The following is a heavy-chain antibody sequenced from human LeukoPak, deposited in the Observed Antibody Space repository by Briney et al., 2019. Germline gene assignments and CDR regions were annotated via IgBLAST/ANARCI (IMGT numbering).Heavy chain of an antibody. V-gene: IGHV3-64*01. Sequence: GGSLRLSCAASGFTFNSYSIHWVRQAPGKGLEYVSAISSHGDITYYANSVKGRFTISRDNSKNTVSLQMGSLRAEDMAVYYCVRGRSNASYSLSGFWGQGTRVTVSS. CDR1: GFTFNSYS. CDR2: ISSHGDIT. CDR3: VRGRSNASYSLSGF. J-gene: IGHJ4*02. D-gene: IGHD1-26*01.